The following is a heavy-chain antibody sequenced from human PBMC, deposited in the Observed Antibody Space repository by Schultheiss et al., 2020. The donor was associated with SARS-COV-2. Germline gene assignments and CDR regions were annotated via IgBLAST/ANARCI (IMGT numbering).Heavy chain of an antibody. Sequence: SETLSLTCTVSGGSISSGGYYWSWIRQHPGKGLEWIGYIYHSGSTYYNPSLKSRVTISVDTSKNQFSLKLSSVTAADTAVYYCARGDVAAAGYYFDYWGQGTLVTVSS. V-gene: IGHV4-31*03. J-gene: IGHJ4*02. D-gene: IGHD6-13*01. CDR1: GGSISSGGYY. CDR2: IYHSGST. CDR3: ARGDVAAAGYYFDY.